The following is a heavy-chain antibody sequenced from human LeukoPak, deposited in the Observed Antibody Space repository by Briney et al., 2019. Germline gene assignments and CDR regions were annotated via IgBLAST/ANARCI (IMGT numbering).Heavy chain of an antibody. D-gene: IGHD3-10*01. CDR3: ARDLDYYGSRSYSD. CDR2: IYYSGST. V-gene: IGHV4-59*01. CDR1: GGSISSYY. Sequence: PSETLSLTCTVSGGSISSYYWSWIRQPPGKGLEWIGYIYYSGSTNYNPSLKSRVTISVDTSKNQFSLKLSSVTAADTAVYYCARDLDYYGSRSYSDWGQGTLVTVSS. J-gene: IGHJ4*02.